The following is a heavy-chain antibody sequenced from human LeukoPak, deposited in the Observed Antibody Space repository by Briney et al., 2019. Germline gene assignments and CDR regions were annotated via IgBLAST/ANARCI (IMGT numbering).Heavy chain of an antibody. Sequence: KPSETLSLTCTVSGGSISSSSYYWGWIRQPPGKGLEWIGSIYYSGSTYYNPSLKSRVTISVDTSKNQFSLKLSSVTAADTAVYYCARYIVATMGVFDYWGQGTLVTVSS. CDR2: IYYSGST. CDR1: GGSISSSSYY. CDR3: ARYIVATMGVFDY. V-gene: IGHV4-39*01. D-gene: IGHD5-12*01. J-gene: IGHJ4*02.